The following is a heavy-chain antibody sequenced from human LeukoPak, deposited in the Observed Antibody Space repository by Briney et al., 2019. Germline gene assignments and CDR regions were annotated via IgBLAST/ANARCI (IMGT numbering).Heavy chain of an antibody. CDR3: ARVRGSGWRNGDAFDI. J-gene: IGHJ3*02. V-gene: IGHV1-69*13. Sequence: ASVKVSCKASGGTFSSYAISWVRQAPGQGLEWMGGIIPIFGTANYAQKFQGRATITADESTSTAYMELSSLRSEDTAVYYCARVRGSGWRNGDAFDIWGQGTMVTVSS. CDR2: IIPIFGTA. D-gene: IGHD6-19*01. CDR1: GGTFSSYA.